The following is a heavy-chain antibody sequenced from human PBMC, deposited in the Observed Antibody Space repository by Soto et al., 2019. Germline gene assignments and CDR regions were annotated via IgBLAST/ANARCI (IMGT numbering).Heavy chain of an antibody. J-gene: IGHJ4*02. Sequence: SGPTLVNPTQTLTLTCTFSGFSLSTSGVGVGWIRQPPGKALVWLALIYWDDDKRYSPSLKSRLTITKDTSKNQVVLTMTNMDPVDTATYYCAHSSPFRGVPSYFDYWGQGTLVTVSS. CDR1: GFSLSTSGVG. D-gene: IGHD3-16*01. CDR2: IYWDDDK. CDR3: AHSSPFRGVPSYFDY. V-gene: IGHV2-5*02.